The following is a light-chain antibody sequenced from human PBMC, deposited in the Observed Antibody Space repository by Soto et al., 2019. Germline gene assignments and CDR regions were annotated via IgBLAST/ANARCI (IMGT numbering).Light chain of an antibody. V-gene: IGKV3-15*01. CDR2: DAS. J-gene: IGKJ3*01. CDR1: QSVSSN. Sequence: EIVMTQSPATLSVPPGERATLSCRASQSVSSNLAWYQQKPGQAPRLLIYDASTRATGIPARFSGSGSGTEFTLTISSLQSEDFAVYYCQQYNNWPVTFGPATKVDI. CDR3: QQYNNWPVT.